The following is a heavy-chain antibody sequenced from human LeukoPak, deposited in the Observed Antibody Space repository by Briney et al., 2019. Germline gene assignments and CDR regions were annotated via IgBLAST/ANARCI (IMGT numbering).Heavy chain of an antibody. CDR2: INPNSGGT. J-gene: IGHJ4*02. D-gene: IGHD6-13*01. V-gene: IGHV1-2*02. CDR3: ATGRVRQLAPSGY. CDR1: GYTFTGYY. Sequence: GASVKVSCKASGYTFTGYYMHWVRQAPGQGLEWMGWINPNSGGTNYAQKFQGRVTMTRDTSISTAYMELSSLRSEDTAVYYCATGRVRQLAPSGYWGQGTLVTVSS.